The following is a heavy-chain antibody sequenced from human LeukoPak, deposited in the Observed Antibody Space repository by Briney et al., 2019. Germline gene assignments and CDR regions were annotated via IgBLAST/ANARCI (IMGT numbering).Heavy chain of an antibody. J-gene: IGHJ4*02. D-gene: IGHD1-1*01. CDR2: MDPPGSQK. Sequence: GGSLRLSCADSQFTFNGSWMNWVRQPPGKGLEWVANMDPPGSQKRYVDSVKGRFTNSKDNPGASLYLDMHSLRAEDTAIYYCAIWTSGNYWGQGTLVTVSS. CDR3: AIWTSGNY. V-gene: IGHV3-7*01. CDR1: QFTFNGSW.